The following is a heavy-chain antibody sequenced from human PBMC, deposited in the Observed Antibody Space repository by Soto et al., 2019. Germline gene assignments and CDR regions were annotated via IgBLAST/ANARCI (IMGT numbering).Heavy chain of an antibody. D-gene: IGHD6-6*01. J-gene: IGHJ5*02. V-gene: IGHV4-39*01. Sequence: PSDTLSLTCTVSCGSISSSSYYWGWIRQPPGKGLEWIGSIYYSGSTYYNPSLKSRVTISVDTSKNQFSLKLSSVTAADTAVYYCARQRYSSSPAHFDPWGQGTLVTASS. CDR3: ARQRYSSSPAHFDP. CDR1: CGSISSSSYY. CDR2: IYYSGST.